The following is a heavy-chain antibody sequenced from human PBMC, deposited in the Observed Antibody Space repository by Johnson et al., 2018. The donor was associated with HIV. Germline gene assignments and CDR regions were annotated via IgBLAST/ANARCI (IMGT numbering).Heavy chain of an antibody. CDR2: ISYDGSNK. CDR1: GFTFSNYG. D-gene: IGHD3-16*01. J-gene: IGHJ3*02. V-gene: IGHV3-30*03. Sequence: QVQLVESGGGLVQPGGSLRLSCAASGFTFSNYGMHWVRQAPGKGLEWVAIISYDGSNKYYADSVKGRFTISRDNSKNTLYLQLNSLRAEDTAVYYCARVTPQRGDNDVFDIWGQGTMVTVSS. CDR3: ARVTPQRGDNDVFDI.